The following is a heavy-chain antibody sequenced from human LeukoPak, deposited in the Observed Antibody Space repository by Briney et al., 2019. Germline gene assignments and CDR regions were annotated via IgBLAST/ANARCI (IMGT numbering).Heavy chain of an antibody. Sequence: SETLSLTCTVSGGSISSYYWSWIRQPPGKGLEWIGYIHYSGSTNYNPSLKSRVTISVDTSKNQFSLKLSSVTAADTAVYYCARAVRSCSGGSCYFNWFDPWGQGTLVTVSS. CDR1: GGSISSYY. CDR3: ARAVRSCSGGSCYFNWFDP. J-gene: IGHJ5*02. CDR2: IHYSGST. D-gene: IGHD2-15*01. V-gene: IGHV4-59*01.